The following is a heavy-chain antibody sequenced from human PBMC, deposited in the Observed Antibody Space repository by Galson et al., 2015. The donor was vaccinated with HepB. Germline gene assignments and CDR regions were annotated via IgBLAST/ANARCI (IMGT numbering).Heavy chain of an antibody. D-gene: IGHD2/OR15-2a*01. CDR2: INTNTGIP. V-gene: IGHV7-4-1*02. Sequence: SVKVSCKASGYTFTNCAMSWVRQAPGQGLEWMGWINTNTGIPTYVQGFAGRFVFSLDTSVSTAYLQISSLNAEDTAVYYCARGSSISCRRDFDYWGQGTLVTVSS. CDR3: ARGSSISCRRDFDY. J-gene: IGHJ4*02. CDR1: GYTFTNCA.